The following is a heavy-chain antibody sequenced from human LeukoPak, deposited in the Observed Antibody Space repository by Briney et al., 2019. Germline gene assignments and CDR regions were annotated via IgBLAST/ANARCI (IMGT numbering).Heavy chain of an antibody. CDR2: IHFSGST. Sequence: SETLSLICAVYGGSFSSYYWSWVRQPPGKGLEWIGYIHFSGSTNYNPSLKSRVTVSDDKSKSQFSLKLSSVTAADTAVYYCARIFRGAYFDYWGQGTLVTVSS. D-gene: IGHD3-10*01. V-gene: IGHV4-59*01. CDR3: ARIFRGAYFDY. CDR1: GGSFSSYY. J-gene: IGHJ4*02.